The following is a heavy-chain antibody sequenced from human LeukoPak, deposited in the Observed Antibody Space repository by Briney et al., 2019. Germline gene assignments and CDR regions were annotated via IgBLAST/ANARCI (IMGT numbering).Heavy chain of an antibody. V-gene: IGHV1-24*01. CDR3: ARDNFWSGYYDLDY. CDR2: FDPEDGET. Sequence: ASVKVSCKVSGYTLTELSMHWVRQAPGKGLEWMGGFDPEDGETINAQKLQGRVTMTTDTSTSTAYMELRSLRSDDTAVYYCARDNFWSGYYDLDYWGQGTLVTVSS. CDR1: GYTLTELS. D-gene: IGHD3-3*01. J-gene: IGHJ4*02.